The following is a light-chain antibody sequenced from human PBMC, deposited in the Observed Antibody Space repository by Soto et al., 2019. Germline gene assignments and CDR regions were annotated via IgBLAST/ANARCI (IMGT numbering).Light chain of an antibody. Sequence: EIVLTQSPATLSLSPGERATLSCRASQSVSSYLAWYQQKPGQAPRLLIYDASNKATGITAMFSGSGSGTDFPLTISSLAPEDVAVYYWQQRSNWPTFGQGTRLEIK. CDR2: DAS. J-gene: IGKJ5*01. V-gene: IGKV3-11*01. CDR3: QQRSNWPT. CDR1: QSVSSY.